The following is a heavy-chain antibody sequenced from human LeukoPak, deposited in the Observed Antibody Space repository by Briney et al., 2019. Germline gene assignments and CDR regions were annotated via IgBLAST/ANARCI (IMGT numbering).Heavy chain of an antibody. Sequence: TGVSLRHSCVVSGVTFSSYAMHWVRQAPGKGLEWVAVILYDGSNKYYADSVKGRFTISRDNSKNTLYLQMNSLRAEDTALYYCAREVSEGFDFWGQGTLVTVSS. D-gene: IGHD3-22*01. CDR2: ILYDGSNK. CDR1: GVTFSSYA. V-gene: IGHV3-30-3*01. CDR3: AREVSEGFDF. J-gene: IGHJ4*02.